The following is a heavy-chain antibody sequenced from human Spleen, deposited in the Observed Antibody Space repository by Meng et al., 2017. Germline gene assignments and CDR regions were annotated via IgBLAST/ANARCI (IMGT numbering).Heavy chain of an antibody. CDR1: DYTFTGYG. J-gene: IGHJ4*02. Sequence: HVHPVQSGPEVKKPGASVKVSCKASDYTFTGYGVSWVRQAPGQGLEWMAWLGAHDGDTSHAPKFQGRVTVSADRPTATAYMELRSLRSDDTAVYYCARGTPGRSYSDYWGQGTLVTVSS. V-gene: IGHV1-18*01. CDR3: ARGTPGRSYSDY. D-gene: IGHD3-10*01. CDR2: LGAHDGDT.